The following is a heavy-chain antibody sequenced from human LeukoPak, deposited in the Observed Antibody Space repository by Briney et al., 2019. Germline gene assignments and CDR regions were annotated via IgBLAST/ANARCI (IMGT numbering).Heavy chain of an antibody. CDR3: ARVGGGDFRFDY. Sequence: SVKVSCKASGGTFSSYAISWVRQAPGQGLEWMGGIIPIFGTANYAQKFQGRVTITTDESTSTAYMELSSLRSEDTAVYYCARVGGGDFRFDYWGQGTLVTVSS. J-gene: IGHJ4*02. D-gene: IGHD2-21*02. V-gene: IGHV1-69*05. CDR1: GGTFSSYA. CDR2: IIPIFGTA.